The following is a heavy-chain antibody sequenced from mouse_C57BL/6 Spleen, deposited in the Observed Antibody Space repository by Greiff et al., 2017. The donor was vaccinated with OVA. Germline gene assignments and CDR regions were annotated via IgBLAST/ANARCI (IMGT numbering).Heavy chain of an antibody. V-gene: IGHV1-69*01. CDR3: ATGVVPFAY. CDR1: GYTFTSYW. Sequence: QVQLQQPGAELVMPGASVKLSCKASGYTFTSYWMHWVKPRPGQGLEWIGEIDPSDSYTNYNQKFKGKSTLTVDKSSSTAYMQLSSLTSEDSAVYYCATGVVPFAYWGQGTLVTVSA. D-gene: IGHD1-1*01. J-gene: IGHJ3*01. CDR2: IDPSDSYT.